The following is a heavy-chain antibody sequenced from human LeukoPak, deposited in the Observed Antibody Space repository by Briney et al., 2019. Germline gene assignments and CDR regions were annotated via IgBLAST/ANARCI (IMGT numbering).Heavy chain of an antibody. CDR2: IYSGGST. D-gene: IGHD3-22*01. CDR3: ARDAVYYYDSSGSYYYYGMDV. Sequence: GGSLRLSCAASGFTVSSNYMSWVRQAPGKGLEWVSVIYSGGSTYYADSVKGRFTISRDNSKNTLYLQMNSLRAEDTAVYYCARDAVYYYDSSGSYYYYGMDVWGQGTTVTVSS. CDR1: GFTVSSNY. J-gene: IGHJ6*02. V-gene: IGHV3-66*01.